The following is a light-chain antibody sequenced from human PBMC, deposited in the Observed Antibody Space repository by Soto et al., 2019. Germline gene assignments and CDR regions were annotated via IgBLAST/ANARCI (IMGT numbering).Light chain of an antibody. J-gene: IGKJ1*01. CDR1: QSVDTTF. Sequence: EIVLTQSPGSLSLSPGQRATLSCRASQSVDTTFFAWYQKKPGQAPRLLIYGASKRATGIPDRFSGSGSGPDFTLIISRLAHEDFAVYYCQQYMSSVTFGQGTKVEIK. CDR3: QQYMSSVT. V-gene: IGKV3-20*01. CDR2: GAS.